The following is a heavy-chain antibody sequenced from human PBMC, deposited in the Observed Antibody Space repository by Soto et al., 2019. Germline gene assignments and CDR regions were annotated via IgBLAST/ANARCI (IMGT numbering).Heavy chain of an antibody. Sequence: EVQLLESGGGSVQPGGSLRLSCAGSGFTFSTYAMSWVRQAPGEGLEWVSGTSGAGDTTYYADSVKGRFTISRDNSKNTLYLQMNSLRADDTAVYYCGKDLSPCRGFGLGHWGQGTLVTVSP. V-gene: IGHV3-23*01. CDR2: TSGAGDTT. CDR1: GFTFSTYA. J-gene: IGHJ5*02. D-gene: IGHD2-15*01. CDR3: GKDLSPCRGFGLGH.